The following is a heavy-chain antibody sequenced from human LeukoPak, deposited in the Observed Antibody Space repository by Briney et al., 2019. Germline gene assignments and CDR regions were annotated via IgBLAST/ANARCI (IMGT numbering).Heavy chain of an antibody. J-gene: IGHJ5*02. CDR1: GGSFSGYY. Sequence: SETLSLTCAVYGGSFSGYYWSWIRQPPGKGLEWIGEINHSGSTNYNPSLKSRVTISVDTSKNQFSLKLSSVTAADTAVYYCARGRRMRRFDPWGQGTLVTVSS. CDR3: ARGRRMRRFDP. D-gene: IGHD2-8*01. V-gene: IGHV4-34*01. CDR2: INHSGST.